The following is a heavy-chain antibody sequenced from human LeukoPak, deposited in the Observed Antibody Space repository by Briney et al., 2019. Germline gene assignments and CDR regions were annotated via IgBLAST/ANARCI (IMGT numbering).Heavy chain of an antibody. CDR2: ISGSGGST. CDR1: GFTFSSYA. Sequence: PGGSLRLSCAASGFTFSSYAMSWVRQAPGKGLEWVSAISGSGGSTYYADSVKGRFTISRDNSKNTLYLQMNGLRAEDTAVYYCAKDTSMVRGVPDVWGQGTTVTVSS. V-gene: IGHV3-23*01. D-gene: IGHD3-10*01. CDR3: AKDTSMVRGVPDV. J-gene: IGHJ6*02.